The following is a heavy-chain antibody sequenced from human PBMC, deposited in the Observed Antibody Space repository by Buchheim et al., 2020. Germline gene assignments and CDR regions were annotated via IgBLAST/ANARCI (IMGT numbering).Heavy chain of an antibody. J-gene: IGHJ4*02. CDR1: GFTISSYA. CDR3: AKGGPSSLYYFDY. D-gene: IGHD5-12*01. CDR2: IGSGGNT. Sequence: EVQLLESGGGLVQPGGSLRLSCAASGFTISSYAMRWVRQAPGKGLEWVSTIGSGGNTYYADSVKGRVTISRDNSNNTLSVQMHSLRAEDTAVYYCAKGGPSSLYYFDYWGQGTL. V-gene: IGHV3-23*01.